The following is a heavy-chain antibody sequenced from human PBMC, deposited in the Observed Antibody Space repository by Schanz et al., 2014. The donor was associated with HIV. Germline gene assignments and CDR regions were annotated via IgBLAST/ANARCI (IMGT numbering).Heavy chain of an antibody. V-gene: IGHV3-23*04. CDR3: VHDDSDNDGFEM. CDR1: GFTFSNFA. CDR2: ISGSGVST. Sequence: VQLVESGGGVVQPGRSLRLSCAASGFTFSNFAMSWVRQAPGKGLEWVSSISGSGVSTFYAGSVKGRFTISRDNGKNSLFLQINSLRAEDTAVYYCVHDDSDNDGFEMWGQGTLVIVSS. D-gene: IGHD3-22*01. J-gene: IGHJ4*01.